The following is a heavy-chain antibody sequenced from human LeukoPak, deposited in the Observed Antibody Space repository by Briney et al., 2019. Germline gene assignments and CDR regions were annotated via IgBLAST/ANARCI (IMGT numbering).Heavy chain of an antibody. D-gene: IGHD2-2*01. Sequence: SQTLSLTCTVSGGSISSGGYYWSWIRQPPGKGLEWIGYIYHSGSTYYNPSLKSRVTISVDRSKNQFSLKLSSVTAADTAVYYCARDPSNEYQLHKGGAFDIWGQGTMVTVSS. CDR1: GGSISSGGYY. CDR2: IYHSGST. CDR3: ARDPSNEYQLHKGGAFDI. V-gene: IGHV4-30-2*01. J-gene: IGHJ3*02.